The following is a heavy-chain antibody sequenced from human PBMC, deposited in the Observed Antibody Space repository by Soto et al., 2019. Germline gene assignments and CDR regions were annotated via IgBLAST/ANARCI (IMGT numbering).Heavy chain of an antibody. CDR1: GGSISSGDYY. Sequence: ASETLSLTCTVSGGSISSGDYYWSWIRQPPGKGLEWIGYIYYSGSTYYNPSIKSRVTISVDTSKNQFSLKLSSVTAADTAVYYCAVVPAAIGYFRFFDPWGQGTLVTVSS. CDR3: AVVPAAIGYFRFFDP. V-gene: IGHV4-30-4*01. D-gene: IGHD2-2*02. CDR2: IYYSGST. J-gene: IGHJ5*02.